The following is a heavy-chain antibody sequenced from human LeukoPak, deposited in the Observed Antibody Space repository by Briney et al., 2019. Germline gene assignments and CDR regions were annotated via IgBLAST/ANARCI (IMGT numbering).Heavy chain of an antibody. J-gene: IGHJ3*02. CDR2: FDPEDGET. Sequence: ASVKVSCRVSGYTLTELSMHWVRQAPGKGLEWMGGFDPEDGETIYAQKFQGRVTMTEDTSTDTAYMELSSLRSEDTAVYYCATPLGVVVPAAPLDAFDIWGQGTMVTVSS. CDR3: ATPLGVVVPAAPLDAFDI. CDR1: GYTLTELS. D-gene: IGHD2-2*01. V-gene: IGHV1-24*01.